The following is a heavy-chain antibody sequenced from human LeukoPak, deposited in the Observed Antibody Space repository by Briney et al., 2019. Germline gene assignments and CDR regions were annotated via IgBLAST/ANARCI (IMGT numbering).Heavy chain of an antibody. CDR3: ARGVGATPYYFDY. J-gene: IGHJ4*02. CDR2: IYYSGST. CDR1: GGSISSYY. V-gene: IGHV4-59*01. Sequence: SETLSLTCTVSGGSISSYYWSWIRQPPGKGLEWIGYIYYSGSTNYNPSLKSRVTISVDTSKNQFSLKLSSVTAADTAVYYCARGVGATPYYFDYWGQGTLVTVSS. D-gene: IGHD1-26*01.